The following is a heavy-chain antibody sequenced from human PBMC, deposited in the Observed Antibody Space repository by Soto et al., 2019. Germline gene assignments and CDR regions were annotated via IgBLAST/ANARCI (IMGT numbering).Heavy chain of an antibody. CDR1: GYTFTTYY. Sequence: QVQLVQSGAEVKKPGASVKVSCKASGYTFTTYYMHWVRQAPGQGLEWMGIINPSGGTTGFAQKFHGRVTMTRDTSTSTVYMELSSLRSEDTAVYYCASDVLGGYYGMDVWGQGTTVTVSS. V-gene: IGHV1-46*01. CDR2: INPSGGTT. D-gene: IGHD3-16*01. CDR3: ASDVLGGYYGMDV. J-gene: IGHJ6*02.